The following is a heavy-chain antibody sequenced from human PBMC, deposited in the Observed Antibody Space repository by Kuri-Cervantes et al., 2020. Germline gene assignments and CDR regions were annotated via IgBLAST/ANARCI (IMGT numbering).Heavy chain of an antibody. J-gene: IGHJ4*02. CDR1: GFTFSDYY. CDR2: ISGSGTTT. Sequence: GESLKISCAASGFTFSDYYMSWIRQAPGKGLEWVSAISGSGTTTSYADSVKGRFTISRDNSQNTLYLQMTSLRAEDTAVYYCARGVGTTQGKYFFDCWGQGTLVTVSS. V-gene: IGHV3-23*01. CDR3: ARGVGTTQGKYFFDC. D-gene: IGHD1-1*01.